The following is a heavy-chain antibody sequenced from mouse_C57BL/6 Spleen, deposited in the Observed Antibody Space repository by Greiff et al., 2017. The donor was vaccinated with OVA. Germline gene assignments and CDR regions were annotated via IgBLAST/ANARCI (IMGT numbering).Heavy chain of an antibody. CDR1: GYTFTDYY. CDR2: INPNNGGT. Sequence: EVKLQQSGPELVKPGASVKISCKASGYTFTDYYMNWVKQSHGKSLEWIGDINPNNGGTSYNQKFKGKATLTVDKSSSTAYMELRSLTSEDSAVYYCARKADYSNSYAMDYWGQGTSVTVSS. J-gene: IGHJ4*01. CDR3: ARKADYSNSYAMDY. D-gene: IGHD2-5*01. V-gene: IGHV1-26*01.